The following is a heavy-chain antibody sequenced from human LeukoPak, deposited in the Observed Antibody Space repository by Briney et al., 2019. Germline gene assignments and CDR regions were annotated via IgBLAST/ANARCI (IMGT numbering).Heavy chain of an antibody. CDR2: IYYSGST. J-gene: IGHJ5*02. CDR3: ARERYSSSWYSRWFDP. V-gene: IGHV4-31*03. D-gene: IGHD6-13*01. Sequence: SQTLSLTCTVSGGSISSGGYYWSWIRQHPGKGLEWIGYIYYSGSTYYNPSLKSRVTISVDTSKNQFSLKLSSVTAADTAVYYCARERYSSSWYSRWFDPWGQGTLVTVSS. CDR1: GGSISSGGYY.